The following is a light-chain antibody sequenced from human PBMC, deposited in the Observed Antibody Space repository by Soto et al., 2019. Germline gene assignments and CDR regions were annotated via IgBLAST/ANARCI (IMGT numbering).Light chain of an antibody. Sequence: EIVLTQSPGTLSLSPGERATLSCRASQSVSNNYLAWYQQKPGQAPRLLIYGASSRATGIPDRFSGTGSGTDFTLTISRLEPEDFAVYYCQQYGSSQITFGQGTRLEIK. CDR1: QSVSNNY. CDR2: GAS. J-gene: IGKJ5*01. V-gene: IGKV3-20*01. CDR3: QQYGSSQIT.